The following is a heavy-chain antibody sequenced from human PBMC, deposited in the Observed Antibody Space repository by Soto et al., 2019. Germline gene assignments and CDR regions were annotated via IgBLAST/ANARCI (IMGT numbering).Heavy chain of an antibody. D-gene: IGHD1-26*01. Sequence: GGSQRLSCAASGFTCGSYAVHWVRQAPGKGLEWVAVISYDGSNKYYADSVKGRFTISRDNSKNTLYLQMNSLRAEDTAVYYCARTPRGQWELPYYYYGMDVWGQGTTVTVSS. CDR3: ARTPRGQWELPYYYYGMDV. J-gene: IGHJ6*02. CDR1: GFTCGSYA. V-gene: IGHV3-30-3*01. CDR2: ISYDGSNK.